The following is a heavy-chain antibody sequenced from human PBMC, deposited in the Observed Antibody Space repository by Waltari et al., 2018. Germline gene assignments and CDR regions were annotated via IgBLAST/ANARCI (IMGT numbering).Heavy chain of an antibody. Sequence: QLQLQESGPGLVKPSETLSLTCTVSGGSISSSSYYWGWIRQPPGKGLEWIGGIYYSGSTYYNPSLKSRVTISVDTSKNQFSLKLSSVTAADTAVYYCASIAADYYYYYMDVWGKGTTVTVSS. CDR2: IYYSGST. D-gene: IGHD6-25*01. CDR1: GGSISSSSYY. V-gene: IGHV4-39*01. J-gene: IGHJ6*03. CDR3: ASIAADYYYYYMDV.